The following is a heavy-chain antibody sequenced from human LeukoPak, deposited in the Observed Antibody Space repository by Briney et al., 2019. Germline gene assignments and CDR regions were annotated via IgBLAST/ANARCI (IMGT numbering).Heavy chain of an antibody. CDR3: ATGCITMVRGVSRRKWFDP. V-gene: IGHV4-34*01. CDR2: INHSGST. Sequence: PSETLSLTCAVYGVAFSGYYWSWIRQPPGKGLEWIGEINHSGSTNYNPSLKSRVTISVDTPKNQFSLKLSSVTAAHTPLYDGATGCITMVRGVSRRKWFDPWGQGTLVTVSS. CDR1: GVAFSGYY. D-gene: IGHD3-10*01. J-gene: IGHJ5*02.